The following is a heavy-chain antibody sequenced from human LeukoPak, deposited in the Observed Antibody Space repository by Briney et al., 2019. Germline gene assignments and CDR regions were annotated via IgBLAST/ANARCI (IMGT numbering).Heavy chain of an antibody. Sequence: PGRSLRLSCAASGFTFSNYAIHWVRQAPGKGLEWVAFISYDGSNKHYADSVKGRFTISRDNSKNTLYLQMNSLRPEDTAVYYCARARFGYNRGPFDYWGRGILVTVSS. CDR1: GFTFSNYA. J-gene: IGHJ4*02. CDR2: ISYDGSNK. V-gene: IGHV3-30-3*01. D-gene: IGHD5-24*01. CDR3: ARARFGYNRGPFDY.